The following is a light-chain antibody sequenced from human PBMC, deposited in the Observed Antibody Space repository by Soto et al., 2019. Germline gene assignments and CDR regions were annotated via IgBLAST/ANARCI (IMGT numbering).Light chain of an antibody. CDR2: EVT. Sequence: QSVLTQPASVSGSPGQSITISCTGTSSDVGGYNLVSWYQQHPGEAPKLMIYEVTNRPSGVSNRFSGSKSGNTASLTISGLQAEDKADYYCSSYIPRITDWAFGGGTKLTVL. V-gene: IGLV2-14*03. CDR1: SSDVGGYNL. J-gene: IGLJ3*02. CDR3: SSYIPRITDWA.